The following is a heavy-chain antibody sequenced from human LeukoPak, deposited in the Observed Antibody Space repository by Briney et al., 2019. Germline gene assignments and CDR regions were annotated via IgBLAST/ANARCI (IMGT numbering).Heavy chain of an antibody. D-gene: IGHD4-23*01. J-gene: IGHJ5*02. CDR1: GYTLTELS. CDR3: ARVWFYGGNPENWFDP. V-gene: IGHV1-24*01. CDR2: FDPEDGET. Sequence: ASVKVSCKVSGYTLTELSMHWVRQAPGKGLEWMGGFDPEDGETIYAQKFQGRVTMTEDTSTDTAYMELSSLRSEDTAVYYCARVWFYGGNPENWFDPWGQGTLVTVSS.